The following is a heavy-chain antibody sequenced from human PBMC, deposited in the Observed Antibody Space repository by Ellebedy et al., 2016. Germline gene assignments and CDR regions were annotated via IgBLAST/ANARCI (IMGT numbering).Heavy chain of an antibody. CDR2: INSDGSST. D-gene: IGHD4-17*01. CDR1: GFTFSSYW. Sequence: GESLKISXAASGFTFSSYWMHWVRQAPGKGLVWVSRINSDGSSTSYADSVKGRFTISRDNAKNTLYLQMNSLRAEDTAVYYCARLTTQFDDAFDIWGQGTMVTVSS. J-gene: IGHJ3*02. V-gene: IGHV3-74*01. CDR3: ARLTTQFDDAFDI.